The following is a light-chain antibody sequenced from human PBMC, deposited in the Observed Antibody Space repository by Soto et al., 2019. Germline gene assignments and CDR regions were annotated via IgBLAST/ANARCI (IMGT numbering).Light chain of an antibody. CDR2: GVS. CDR3: QQYGSSPT. Sequence: EIVMLQSPATLSVSPVESVTISFRASQPFRTNFASHQQTPDQAPRTLLYGVSNRATGITERFNASGCGKDFNITITKLEPEDFAVYECQQYGSSPTFGQGTKVDIK. J-gene: IGKJ1*01. V-gene: IGKV3-20*01. CDR1: QPFRTN.